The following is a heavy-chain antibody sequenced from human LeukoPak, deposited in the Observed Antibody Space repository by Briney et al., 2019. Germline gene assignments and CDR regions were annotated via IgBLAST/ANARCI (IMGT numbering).Heavy chain of an antibody. CDR2: IYHSGST. V-gene: IGHV4-38-2*02. CDR1: GYSISSGYY. CDR3: AGWQWFGYLFPY. Sequence: PSETLSLTCTVSGYSISSGYYWGWIRQPPGKGLEWIGSIYHSGSTYYNPSLKSRVTISVDTSKNQFSLKLSSVTAADTAVYYCAGWQWFGYLFPYWGQGTLVTVSS. D-gene: IGHD3-10*01. J-gene: IGHJ4*02.